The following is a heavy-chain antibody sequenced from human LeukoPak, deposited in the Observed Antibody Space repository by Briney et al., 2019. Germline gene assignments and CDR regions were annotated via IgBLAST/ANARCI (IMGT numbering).Heavy chain of an antibody. V-gene: IGHV4-4*02. CDR2: IYHSGST. D-gene: IGHD3-22*01. CDR3: ARPGTYYYDSSGYYGAFDI. J-gene: IGHJ3*02. CDR1: GGSISSSNW. Sequence: PSGTLSLTCAVSGGSISSSNWWSWVRQPPGKGLEWIGEIYHSGSTNYNPSLKSRVTISVDKSKNQFSLKLSSVTAADTAVYYCARPGTYYYDSSGYYGAFDIWGQGTMVTVSS.